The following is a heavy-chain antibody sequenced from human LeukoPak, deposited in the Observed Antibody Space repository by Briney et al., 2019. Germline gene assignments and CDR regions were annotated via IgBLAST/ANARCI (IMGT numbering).Heavy chain of an antibody. J-gene: IGHJ4*02. CDR2: ISAYNGNT. Sequence: GASVKVSCKASGYTFTSYGISWVRQAPGQGLEWMGWISAYNGNTNYAQKFQGRVTMTTDTSTSTAYMELRSLRSDDTAVYYCARYYYDSSGYLNFDYWGQGTLVTVSS. D-gene: IGHD3-22*01. V-gene: IGHV1-18*01. CDR1: GYTFTSYG. CDR3: ARYYYDSSGYLNFDY.